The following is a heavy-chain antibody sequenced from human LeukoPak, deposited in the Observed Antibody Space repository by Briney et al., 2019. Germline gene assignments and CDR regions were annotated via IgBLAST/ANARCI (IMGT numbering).Heavy chain of an antibody. J-gene: IGHJ4*02. Sequence: ASVKVSCKASGYTFTSYGFSWVRQAPGQGLEWMGWISAHNGDTNYAQKVQGRVTMTTDTSTSTAYMELRSLRSDDTAIYYCARDIVSGPPFDYWGQGTLVTVSS. CDR1: GYTFTSYG. D-gene: IGHD2-15*01. V-gene: IGHV1-18*01. CDR3: ARDIVSGPPFDY. CDR2: ISAHNGDT.